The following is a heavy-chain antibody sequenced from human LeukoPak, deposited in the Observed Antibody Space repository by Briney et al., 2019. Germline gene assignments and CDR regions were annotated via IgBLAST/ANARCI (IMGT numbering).Heavy chain of an antibody. J-gene: IGHJ5*02. V-gene: IGHV6-1*01. D-gene: IGHD4-11*01. CDR1: GDSVSSNSAA. CDR2: TYYKSKWYN. CDR3: ARRRDYSNWFDP. Sequence: SQTLSLTCAISGDSVSSNSAAWHWLRQSPSRGLEWLGRTYYKSKWYNDYAVSVKSRITINPDTSKNQFSLKLSSVTAADTAVYYCARRRDYSNWFDPWGQGTLVTVSS.